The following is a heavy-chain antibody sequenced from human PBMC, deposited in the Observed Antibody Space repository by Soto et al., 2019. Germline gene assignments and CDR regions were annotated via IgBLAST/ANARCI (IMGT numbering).Heavy chain of an antibody. D-gene: IGHD6-6*01. Sequence: LLVESGGGLVQPGGSLRLSCATSGFTFSSYWMTWVRQAPGKGLEWVANIKEDGCEKYYVDSVKGRFTISRDNAKKPLYLPRNNLSAEDTAFYYCARGSDNGSAYRRWGPWGQGTLVTASS. V-gene: IGHV3-7*01. CDR3: ARGSDNGSAYRRWGP. J-gene: IGHJ5*02. CDR1: GFTFSSYW. CDR2: IKEDGCEK.